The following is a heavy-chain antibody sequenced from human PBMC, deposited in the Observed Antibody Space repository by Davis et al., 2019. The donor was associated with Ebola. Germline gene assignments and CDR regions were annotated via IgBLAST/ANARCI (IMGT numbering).Heavy chain of an antibody. D-gene: IGHD3-3*01. J-gene: IGHJ5*02. V-gene: IGHV3-30*03. CDR3: ARDSLYYDFWSGFDP. CDR2: ISYDGSNK. Sequence: GESLKISCAASGFTFSSYGMHWVRQAPGKGLEWVAFISYDGSNKYYADSVKGRFTISRDNSKNTLYLQMNSLRAEDTAVYYCARDSLYYDFWSGFDPWGQGTLVTVSS. CDR1: GFTFSSYG.